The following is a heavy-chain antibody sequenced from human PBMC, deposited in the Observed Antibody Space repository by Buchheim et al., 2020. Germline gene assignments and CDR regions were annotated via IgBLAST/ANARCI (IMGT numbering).Heavy chain of an antibody. Sequence: EVQLVESGGGLVQPGGSLRLSCAASGFTFSSYWMSWVRQAPGKGLEWVANIKQDGSEKYYVDSVKGRFTISRDNAKNSLCLQMNSLRAEDTAVYYCARLTHSSSWYGRDVFDIWGQGT. V-gene: IGHV3-7*01. CDR3: ARLTHSSSWYGRDVFDI. D-gene: IGHD6-13*01. CDR1: GFTFSSYW. CDR2: IKQDGSEK. J-gene: IGHJ3*02.